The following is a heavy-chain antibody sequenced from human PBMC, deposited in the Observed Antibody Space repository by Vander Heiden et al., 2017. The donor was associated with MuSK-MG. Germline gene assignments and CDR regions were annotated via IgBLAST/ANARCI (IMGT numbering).Heavy chain of an antibody. CDR2: INPNRGDT. CDR3: ARVDAVTAVDFDY. D-gene: IGHD2-21*02. J-gene: IGHJ4*02. CDR1: GYTLSDYF. Sequence: QAQLVQSGAEVKMPGTSVRSTCEASGYTLSDYFVHGVRQAPGQGLEWMEWINPNRGDTKYAQKCQGRVTMTRDTSIFTAYMELTRLRSDDTALYYCARVDAVTAVDFDYWGQGTQVTVSS. V-gene: IGHV1-2*02.